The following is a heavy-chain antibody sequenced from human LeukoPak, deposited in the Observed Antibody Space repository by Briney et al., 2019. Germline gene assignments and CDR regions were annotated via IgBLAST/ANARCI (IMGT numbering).Heavy chain of an antibody. CDR3: ARSLWFGDSNLDY. V-gene: IGHV3-23*01. J-gene: IGHJ4*02. Sequence: GGSLRLSCAASGFTFSSYAMSWVRQAPGKGLEWVSAISGSGGSTYYADSVKGRFTISRDNSKNSLYLQMSSLRAEDTAMYYCARSLWFGDSNLDYWGQGTLVTVSS. D-gene: IGHD3-10*01. CDR2: ISGSGGST. CDR1: GFTFSSYA.